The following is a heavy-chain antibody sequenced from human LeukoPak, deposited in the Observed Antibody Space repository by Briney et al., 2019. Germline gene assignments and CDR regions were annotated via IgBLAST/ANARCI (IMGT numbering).Heavy chain of an antibody. D-gene: IGHD3-16*01. CDR3: ARLNFWSNSYAAPFDS. CDR2: IKQDGSEG. V-gene: IGHV3-7*01. Sequence: GGSLRLSCAASGFTFSNYWMSWVRQAPGKGLEWVANIKQDGSEGYYMDSVKGRFTISRDNAKNLLFLQMNSLRPDDTAVYYCARLNFWSNSYAAPFDSWGQGSLVTVSS. CDR1: GFTFSNYW. J-gene: IGHJ4*02.